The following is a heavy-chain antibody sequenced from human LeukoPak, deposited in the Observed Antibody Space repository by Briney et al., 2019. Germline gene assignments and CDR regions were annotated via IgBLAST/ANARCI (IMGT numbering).Heavy chain of an antibody. CDR2: ISAYNGNT. CDR1: GYTFTSYG. D-gene: IGHD3-22*01. Sequence: ASVKVSCKASGYTFTSYGISWVRQAPGQGLEWMGWISAYNGNTNYAQKLQGRVTMTTDTSTSTAYMELRGLGSDDSAVYCCARDYYDSSGYFRTIDYWGQGTLVTVSS. CDR3: ARDYYDSSGYFRTIDY. V-gene: IGHV1-18*01. J-gene: IGHJ4*02.